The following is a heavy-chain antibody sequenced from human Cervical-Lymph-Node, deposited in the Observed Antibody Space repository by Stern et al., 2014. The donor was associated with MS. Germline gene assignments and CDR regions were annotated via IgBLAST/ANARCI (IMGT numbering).Heavy chain of an antibody. V-gene: IGHV2-5*02. J-gene: IGHJ4*02. CDR3: ARTDYNLLSGYSHFDY. CDR1: GFSFTSSRMG. D-gene: IGHD3-3*01. CDR2: IYWDDDT. Sequence: QVTLKESGPTLVKPTQTLTLTCTFSGFSFTSSRMGVGWIRQPPGKALEWLALIYWDDDTRYSPSLKTRLTITKDNSKSQVVLRLTNMAPEDTGTYYCARTDYNLLSGYSHFDYCGQGAPVTVSS.